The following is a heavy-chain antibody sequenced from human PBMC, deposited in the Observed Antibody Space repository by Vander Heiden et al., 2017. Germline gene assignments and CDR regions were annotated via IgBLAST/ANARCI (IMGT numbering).Heavy chain of an antibody. J-gene: IGHJ4*02. CDR2: ISSSSSYI. Sequence: EVQLVESGGGLVKPGGSLRLSWAASGFTFSSSSMNWVRQAPGKGLEWVSSISSSSSYIYYADSVKGRFTISRDNAKNSLYLQMNSLRAEDTAVYYCARVVRDSYYDSSGYSDYWGQGTLVTVSS. V-gene: IGHV3-21*01. CDR1: GFTFSSSS. CDR3: ARVVRDSYYDSSGYSDY. D-gene: IGHD3-22*01.